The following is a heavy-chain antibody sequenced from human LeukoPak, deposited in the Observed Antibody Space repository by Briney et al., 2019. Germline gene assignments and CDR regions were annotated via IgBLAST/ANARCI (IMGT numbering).Heavy chain of an antibody. Sequence: SETLSLTCTVSGGSISSYYWSWIRQPPGKGLEWIGYIYYSGSTNYNPSLKSRVTISVDTSKNQFSLKLSSVIAADTAVYYCARRGDSSGWFDYWGQGTLVTVSS. D-gene: IGHD6-19*01. CDR2: IYYSGST. V-gene: IGHV4-59*08. CDR1: GGSISSYY. J-gene: IGHJ4*02. CDR3: ARRGDSSGWFDY.